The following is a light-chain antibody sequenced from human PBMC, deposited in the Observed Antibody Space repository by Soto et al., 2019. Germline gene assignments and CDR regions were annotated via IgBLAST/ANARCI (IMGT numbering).Light chain of an antibody. J-gene: IGKJ1*01. CDR3: QQYNNWPRT. Sequence: EIVMTQSPATLSVSPGERASLSCRASQSVGSSLAWYQQKPGQAPGLLIFGASTRFRGIPARFSGSGSGTEFTLTISSLQSEDFAVYYCQQYNNWPRTFGQGTKVEIK. CDR1: QSVGSS. V-gene: IGKV3-15*01. CDR2: GAS.